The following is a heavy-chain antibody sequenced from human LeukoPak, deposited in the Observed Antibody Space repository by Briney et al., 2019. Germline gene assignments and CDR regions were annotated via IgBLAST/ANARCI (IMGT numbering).Heavy chain of an antibody. CDR3: ATARGWYFDY. V-gene: IGHV4-59*01. J-gene: IGHJ4*02. CDR2: IYYSGST. D-gene: IGHD6-19*01. CDR1: GGSISSYY. Sequence: KPSETLSLTCTVSGGSISSYYWSWIRQPPGKGLEWIGYIYYSGSTNYNPSLKSRVTISVDTSKNQFSLKLSSVTAADTAVYYCATARGWYFDYWGQGTLVTVSS.